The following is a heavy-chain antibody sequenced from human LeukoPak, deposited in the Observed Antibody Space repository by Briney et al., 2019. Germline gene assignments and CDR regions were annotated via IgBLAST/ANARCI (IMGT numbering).Heavy chain of an antibody. J-gene: IGHJ4*02. V-gene: IGHV3-30*03. CDR1: GFTFSSYG. CDR3: ARKLNVDTAMVSQDY. CDR2: ISYDGSNK. D-gene: IGHD5-18*01. Sequence: GGSLRLSCAASGFTFSSYGMHWVRQAPGKGLEWVAVISYDGSNKYYADSVKGRFTISRDNSKNTLYLQMNSLRAEDTAVYYCARKLNVDTAMVSQDYWGQGTLVTVSS.